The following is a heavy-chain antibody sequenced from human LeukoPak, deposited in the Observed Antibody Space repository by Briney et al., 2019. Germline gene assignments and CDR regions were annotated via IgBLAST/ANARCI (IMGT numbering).Heavy chain of an antibody. V-gene: IGHV4-39*01. D-gene: IGHD6-13*01. J-gene: IGHJ4*02. CDR1: GGSIISTIHY. Sequence: PSETLSLTCTVSGGSIISTIHYWAWIRQAPGKALEWIGSLYYTGSASYNPSLKSRVAISVDTSRNQFSLKVDSLTAADTAIYYCARHTPQEAAAEYDYWGQGTLVTVSS. CDR2: LYYTGSA. CDR3: ARHTPQEAAAEYDY.